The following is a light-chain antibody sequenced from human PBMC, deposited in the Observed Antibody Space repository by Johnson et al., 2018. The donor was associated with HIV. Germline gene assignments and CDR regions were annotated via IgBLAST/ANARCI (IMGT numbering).Light chain of an antibody. CDR3: GTWDTSLSVYV. Sequence: HSVLTQPPSVSAAPGQKVTISCSGSSSNIGNNYVSWYQQLPGTAPKLLIYENNKRPSGIPDRFSGSKSGTSATLGITGLQTGDEAEYYCGTWDTSLSVYVFGTGTKVTVL. J-gene: IGLJ1*01. V-gene: IGLV1-51*02. CDR1: SSNIGNNY. CDR2: ENN.